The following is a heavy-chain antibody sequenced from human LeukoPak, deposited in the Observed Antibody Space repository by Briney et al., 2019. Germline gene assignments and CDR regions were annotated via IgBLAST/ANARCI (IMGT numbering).Heavy chain of an antibody. Sequence: ASVKVSCKASGYTFTGYYMHWVRQAPGQGLDWIGWINPNSGGTSHAQKFQGRVTMTRDTSISTAYMELSRLRSDDTAVYYCARDRPLDADDYYGFYYFDYWGQGTLVTVSS. J-gene: IGHJ4*02. D-gene: IGHD3-10*01. V-gene: IGHV1-2*02. CDR3: ARDRPLDADDYYGFYYFDY. CDR2: INPNSGGT. CDR1: GYTFTGYY.